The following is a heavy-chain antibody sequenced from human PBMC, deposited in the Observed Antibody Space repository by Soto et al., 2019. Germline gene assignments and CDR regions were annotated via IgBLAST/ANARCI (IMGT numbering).Heavy chain of an antibody. J-gene: IGHJ6*02. D-gene: IGHD3-10*01. V-gene: IGHV4-39*01. CDR3: SRHGAAVLYYYGMDV. CDR1: GASISTSTYY. CDR2: IYYTGDT. Sequence: ETLCLTRTVSGASISTSTYYWAWIRQPPGKGLEWIGYIYYTGDTFYNPSLKSRVTISVDTSIHQFSLTLTSVTAADTAIYYCSRHGAAVLYYYGMDVWGQGTAVTVSS.